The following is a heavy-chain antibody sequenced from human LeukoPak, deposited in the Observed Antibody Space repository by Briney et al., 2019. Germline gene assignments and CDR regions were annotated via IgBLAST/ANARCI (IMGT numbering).Heavy chain of an antibody. J-gene: IGHJ5*02. Sequence: GASVKVSCKASGYTSTNYYMHWVRQAPGQGLEWMGIMNPSGGTTTYAQKFQGRVTMTRDMSTSTVYMELSSLRSEDTAVYYCARDNPDSYDSSGYSWFDPWGQGTLVTVSS. V-gene: IGHV1-46*01. CDR3: ARDNPDSYDSSGYSWFDP. CDR2: MNPSGGTT. D-gene: IGHD3-22*01. CDR1: GYTSTNYY.